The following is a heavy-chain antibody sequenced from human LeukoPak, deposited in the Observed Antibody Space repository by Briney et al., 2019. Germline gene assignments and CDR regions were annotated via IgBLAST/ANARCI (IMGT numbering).Heavy chain of an antibody. CDR2: INPNSGGT. Sequence: ASVKVSCKASGYTFTGYYMHWVRQAPGQGLEWMGWINPNSGGTNYAQKFQGRVTMTRDTSISTAYMELSRLRSDDTAVYYCAXXXXXXXXXXXXXATHGKNPFDPWGQGTLVTVSS. J-gene: IGHJ5*02. CDR3: AXXXXXXXXXXXXXATHGKNPFDP. V-gene: IGHV1-2*02. CDR1: GYTFTGYY.